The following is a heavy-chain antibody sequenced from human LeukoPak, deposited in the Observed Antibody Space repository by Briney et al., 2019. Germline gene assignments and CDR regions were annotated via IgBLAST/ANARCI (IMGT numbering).Heavy chain of an antibody. Sequence: SETLSLTCAVYGGSFSGCYWSWIRQPPGKGLEWIGEINHSGSTNYNPSLKSRVTISVDTSKNQFSLKLSSVTAADTAVYYCTYGPAYSRYWGQGTLVTVSS. V-gene: IGHV4-34*03. D-gene: IGHD2-8*01. CDR1: GGSFSGCY. CDR2: INHSGST. CDR3: TYGPAYSRY. J-gene: IGHJ4*02.